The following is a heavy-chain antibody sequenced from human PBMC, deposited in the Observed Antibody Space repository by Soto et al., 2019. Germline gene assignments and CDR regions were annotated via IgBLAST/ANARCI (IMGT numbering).Heavy chain of an antibody. CDR2: IYYSGST. D-gene: IGHD1-7*01. CDR3: ARARGMWDGTTVLDP. Sequence: SETLSVTCTVSGGPISIGGYYWSWIRQHPGKGLEWIGYIYYSGSTYYNPSLKSRVTISVDTSKNQFSLKLSSVTAADTAVYYCARARGMWDGTTVLDPWGQGTMVTVSS. CDR1: GGPISIGGYY. V-gene: IGHV4-31*03. J-gene: IGHJ5*02.